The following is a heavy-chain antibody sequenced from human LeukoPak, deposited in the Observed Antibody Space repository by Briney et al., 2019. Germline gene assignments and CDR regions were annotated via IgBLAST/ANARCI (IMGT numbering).Heavy chain of an antibody. CDR1: GYTFTSYG. V-gene: IGHV1-18*01. D-gene: IGHD6-13*01. CDR2: ISAYNGNT. J-gene: IGHJ3*02. Sequence: GASVKVSCKASGYTFTSYGISWVRQAPGQGLEWMGWISAYNGNTNYAQKLQGRVTMTTDTSTSTAYMELRSLRSDDTAVYYCARSSSWTGLGAFDIWGQGTMVTVSS. CDR3: ARSSSWTGLGAFDI.